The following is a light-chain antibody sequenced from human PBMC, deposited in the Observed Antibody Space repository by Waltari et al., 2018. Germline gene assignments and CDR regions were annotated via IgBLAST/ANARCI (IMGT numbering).Light chain of an antibody. CDR3: QHYVRLPAT. V-gene: IGKV3-20*01. CDR1: QSVSRS. Sequence: IVLTQSPGTLSLSPGERATLSCRASQSVSRSLAWYQQKPGQDPKLLIYGASTRATGIPDWFTGSGSGTDFSLTISSLEPEDFAIYFCQHYVRLPATFGQGTKVEIK. CDR2: GAS. J-gene: IGKJ1*01.